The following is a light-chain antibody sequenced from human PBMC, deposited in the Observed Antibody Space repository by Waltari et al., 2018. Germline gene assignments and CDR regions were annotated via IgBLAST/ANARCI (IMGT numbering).Light chain of an antibody. Sequence: QSALTQPRSVSGSPGQSVTISCTGTSSDVGGYNYVSWYQHHPGKAPKLIIYDVTKRPSGVPDRFSASKSDNTASLTISGLQAEDEADYYCCSYAGGITFWVFGGGTKLTVL. J-gene: IGLJ3*02. CDR1: SSDVGGYNY. CDR2: DVT. V-gene: IGLV2-11*01. CDR3: CSYAGGITFWV.